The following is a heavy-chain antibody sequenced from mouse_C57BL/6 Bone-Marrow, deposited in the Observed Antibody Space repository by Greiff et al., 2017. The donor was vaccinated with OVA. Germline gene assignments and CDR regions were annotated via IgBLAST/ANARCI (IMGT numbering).Heavy chain of an antibody. Sequence: DVQLVESGGGLVQPGGSLKLSCAASGFTFSDYGMAWVRQAPRKGPEWVAFISNLAYSIYYADTVMGRFTISRENAKNTLYLEMSSLRSEDAAMYYCARLYYYGSRRFAYWGQGTLVTVSA. V-gene: IGHV5-15*01. CDR1: GFTFSDYG. J-gene: IGHJ3*01. D-gene: IGHD1-1*01. CDR3: ARLYYYGSRRFAY. CDR2: ISNLAYSI.